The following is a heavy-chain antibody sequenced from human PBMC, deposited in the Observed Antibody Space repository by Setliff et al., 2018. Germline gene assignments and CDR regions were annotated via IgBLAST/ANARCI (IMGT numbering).Heavy chain of an antibody. CDR2: IRPYIGHT. Sequence: VSCKASGYNLDDFGINWLRQAPGQGLEWMGWIRPYIGHTIYAQKFQGRVTMTTDAPTSTAYMELTSLRHDDTAVYDCARVVAHTHFYDRSDYYFDGLDIWGQGAKVTVSS. CDR1: GYNLDDFG. CDR3: ARVVAHTHFYDRSDYYFDGLDI. D-gene: IGHD3-22*01. V-gene: IGHV1-18*01. J-gene: IGHJ3*02.